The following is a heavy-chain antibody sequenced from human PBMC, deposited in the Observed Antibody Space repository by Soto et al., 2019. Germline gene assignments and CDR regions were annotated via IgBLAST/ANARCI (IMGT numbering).Heavy chain of an antibody. Sequence: ASVKVSFKASGYTFTGYYMHWVRQAPGQGLEWMGWINPNSGGTNYAQKFQGRVTMTRDTSISTAYMELSRLRSDDTAVYYCARDHPATIFGVVITFDYWGQGTLVTVSS. J-gene: IGHJ4*02. CDR2: INPNSGGT. CDR3: ARDHPATIFGVVITFDY. D-gene: IGHD3-3*01. CDR1: GYTFTGYY. V-gene: IGHV1-2*02.